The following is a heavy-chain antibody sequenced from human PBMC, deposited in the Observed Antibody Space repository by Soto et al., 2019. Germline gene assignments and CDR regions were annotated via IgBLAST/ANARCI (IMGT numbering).Heavy chain of an antibody. CDR2: ISYDGSNK. Sequence: GGSLRLSCAASGFTFSSYGMHWVRQAPGKGLEWVAVISYDGSNKYYADSVKGRFTISRDNSKNTLYLQMNSLRAEDTAVYYCAKDRGLGYCSSTSCRNYYYYGMDVWGQGTTVTVAS. D-gene: IGHD2-2*01. J-gene: IGHJ6*02. CDR1: GFTFSSYG. V-gene: IGHV3-30*18. CDR3: AKDRGLGYCSSTSCRNYYYYGMDV.